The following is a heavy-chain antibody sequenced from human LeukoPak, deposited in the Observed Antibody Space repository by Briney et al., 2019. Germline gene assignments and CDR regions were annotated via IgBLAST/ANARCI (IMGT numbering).Heavy chain of an antibody. CDR2: IYESGST. Sequence: SETLSLTCTVSGGSISGYYWSWIRQPPGKELEWIGYIYESGSTDYNPSLRSRVTISRDTSKNQVSLKLTSVTTADTAVYYCARDRYDHDSSGYYEFWGQGTPVTVSS. D-gene: IGHD3-22*01. CDR1: GGSISGYY. J-gene: IGHJ4*02. CDR3: ARDRYDHDSSGYYEF. V-gene: IGHV4-59*01.